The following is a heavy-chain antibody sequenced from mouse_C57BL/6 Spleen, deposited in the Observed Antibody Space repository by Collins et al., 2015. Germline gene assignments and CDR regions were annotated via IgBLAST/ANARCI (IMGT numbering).Heavy chain of an antibody. CDR3: ARGGYSKAWFAY. CDR1: GYYITSGYY. V-gene: IGHV3-6*01. J-gene: IGHJ3*01. D-gene: IGHD2-5*01. CDR2: ISSDGSN. Sequence: DVQLQESGPGLVKPSQSLSLTCSVTGYYITSGYYWNWIRQFPGNRLEWMGHISSDGSNSYNPSLKNLISITRGTSKNQFFLKLNSVTTEDTATYYCARGGYSKAWFAYWGQGTLVTVSA.